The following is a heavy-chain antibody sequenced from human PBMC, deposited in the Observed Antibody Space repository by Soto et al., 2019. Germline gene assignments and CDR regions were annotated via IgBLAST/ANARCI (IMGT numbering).Heavy chain of an antibody. CDR2: IYYSWSN. D-gene: IGHD6-19*01. J-gene: IGHJ5*02. V-gene: IGHV4-39*01. CDR1: GVSINSSSYF. CDR3: ARLYSSGTRNWFDP. Sequence: QLQLQESGPGLVKPSETLSLTCSVSGVSINSSSYFWGWVRQPPVKGLEWIGSIYYSWSNYYNPSLRNRVTISVDTSKYQSALKMSSVTAADTSVFYGARLYSSGTRNWFDPWGQGTLVTVSS.